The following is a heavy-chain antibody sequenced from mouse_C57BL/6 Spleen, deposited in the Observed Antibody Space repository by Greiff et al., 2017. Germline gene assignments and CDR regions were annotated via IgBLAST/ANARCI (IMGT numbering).Heavy chain of an antibody. J-gene: IGHJ4*01. CDR1: GYSITSGYY. D-gene: IGHD1-1*01. CDR3: ARDRDGSSPYYYALDY. CDR2: ISYDGSN. V-gene: IGHV3-6*01. Sequence: EVHLVESGPGLVKPSQSLSLTCSVTGYSITSGYYWNWIRQFPGNKLEWMGYISYDGSNNYNPSLKNRISITRDTSKNQFFLKLNTVTTEDTATCYWARDRDGSSPYYYALDYWGQGTSVTVSS.